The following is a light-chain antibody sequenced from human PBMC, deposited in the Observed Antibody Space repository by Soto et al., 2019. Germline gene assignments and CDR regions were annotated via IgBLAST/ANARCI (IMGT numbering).Light chain of an antibody. Sequence: EIVLTQSPGNRSLSPGERATLSCRASQSVSTYLAWYQQKPGQAPRLLIFGASNRATGIPDRFSGSGSGTDFTLTISRLEPEDFAVYYCQQYGSSPLTFGGGTKVDIK. J-gene: IGKJ4*01. V-gene: IGKV3-20*01. CDR1: QSVSTY. CDR3: QQYGSSPLT. CDR2: GAS.